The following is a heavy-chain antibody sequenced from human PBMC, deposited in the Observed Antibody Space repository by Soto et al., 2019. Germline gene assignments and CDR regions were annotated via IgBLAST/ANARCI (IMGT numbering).Heavy chain of an antibody. Sequence: QVQLVESGGGVVQPGRSLRLSCAASGFTFSSYGMHWVRQAPGKGLEWVAVISYDGSNKYYADSVKGRFTISRDNSKXTXYLXMSSLRAEDTAVYYCAKEGQYYDILTGYRSYYGMDVWGQGTTVTVSS. V-gene: IGHV3-30*18. J-gene: IGHJ6*02. CDR3: AKEGQYYDILTGYRSYYGMDV. CDR2: ISYDGSNK. CDR1: GFTFSSYG. D-gene: IGHD3-9*01.